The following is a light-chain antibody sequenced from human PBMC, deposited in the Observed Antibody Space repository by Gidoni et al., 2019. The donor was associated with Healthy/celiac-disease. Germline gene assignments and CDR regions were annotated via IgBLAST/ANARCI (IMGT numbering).Light chain of an antibody. Sequence: QSVLTQPPSVSGAPGQRVTISCPGSSSNIGAGYDVHWYQQLPGTAPKLLIYGNSNRPAGVPDRFSGSKSGTSASLAITGLQAEDEADYYCQSYDSSLSAQRVFGGGTKLTVL. CDR3: QSYDSSLSAQRV. CDR1: SSNIGAGYD. J-gene: IGLJ3*02. V-gene: IGLV1-40*01. CDR2: GNS.